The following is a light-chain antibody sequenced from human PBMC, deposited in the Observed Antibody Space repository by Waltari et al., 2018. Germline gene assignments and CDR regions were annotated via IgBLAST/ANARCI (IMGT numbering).Light chain of an antibody. CDR2: TAS. CDR3: QQRHSYPIT. J-gene: IGKJ5*01. V-gene: IGKV1-9*01. CDR1: QGISSY. Sequence: DIQLTQSPSFLSASVGDRFTITCRSSQGISSYLAWYQQKPGKAPKLLIHTASTLQGGVPSRFSGSGSGTDFTLTISSLQPEDFATYYCQQRHSYPITFGQGTRLEIK.